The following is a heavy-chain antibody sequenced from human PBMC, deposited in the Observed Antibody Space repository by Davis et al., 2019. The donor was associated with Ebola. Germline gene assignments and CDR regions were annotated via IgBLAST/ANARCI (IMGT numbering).Heavy chain of an antibody. CDR2: INCRSSDT. Sequence: PGGSLRLSCVVSGVTFSSNAMSWVRQAPGNALEWVSTINCRSSDTYSADSVKGRFTIARDNSRDTNTLYLQMDSLRAEDTAIYYCAKSMGDHFWSRSDYWGLGTLVTGSS. D-gene: IGHD3-3*02. J-gene: IGHJ4*02. CDR3: AKSMGDHFWSRSDY. V-gene: IGHV3-23*05. CDR1: GVTFSSNA.